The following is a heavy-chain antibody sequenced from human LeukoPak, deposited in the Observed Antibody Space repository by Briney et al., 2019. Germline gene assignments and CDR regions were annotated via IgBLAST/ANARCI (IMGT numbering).Heavy chain of an antibody. CDR2: ISGSGDST. CDR3: AKDFPPYVDTALYYFDY. J-gene: IGHJ4*02. D-gene: IGHD5-18*01. CDR1: GFTFSSYA. V-gene: IGHV3-23*01. Sequence: QTGGSLRLSCAASGFTFSSYAMTWVRQAPGKGLEWVSGISGSGDSTLYADSVKGRFTISRDNSRNTMYLHMNSLRAEDTAIYYCAKDFPPYVDTALYYFDYWGQGTLVTVSS.